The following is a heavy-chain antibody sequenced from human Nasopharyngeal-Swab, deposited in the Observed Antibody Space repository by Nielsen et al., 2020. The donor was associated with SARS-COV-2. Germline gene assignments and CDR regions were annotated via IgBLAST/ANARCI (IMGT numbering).Heavy chain of an antibody. J-gene: IGHJ4*02. CDR1: GFTFDDYA. V-gene: IGHV3-9*01. CDR2: ISWNSGSI. D-gene: IGHD3-10*01. Sequence: SLKISCAASGFTFDDYAMHWVRQAPGKGLEWVSGISWNSGSIGYADSVKGRFTISRDNYQDTLYLQMNSLTADDTAVYYCAKGAYSSGSYGGIGVGNWGQGTLVTVSS. CDR3: AKGAYSSGSYGGIGVGN.